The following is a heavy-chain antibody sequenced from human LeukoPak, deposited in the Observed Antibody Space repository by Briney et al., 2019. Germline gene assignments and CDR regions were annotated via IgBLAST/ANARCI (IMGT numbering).Heavy chain of an antibody. CDR2: INPNSGGT. CDR3: ARDSSDYDILTGYKDY. D-gene: IGHD3-9*01. V-gene: IGHV1-2*02. CDR1: GYTFTGYY. J-gene: IGHJ4*02. Sequence: ASVKVSCKASGYTFTGYYMHWVRQAPGQGLEWMGWINPNSGGTNYAQKFQGRVTMTRDTSISTAYMELSRLRSDDTAVYYCARDSSDYDILTGYKDYWGQGTLVTVSS.